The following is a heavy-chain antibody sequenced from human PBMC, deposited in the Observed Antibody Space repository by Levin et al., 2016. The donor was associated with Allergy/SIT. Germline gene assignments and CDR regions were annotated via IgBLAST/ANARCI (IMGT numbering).Heavy chain of an antibody. V-gene: IGHV5-51*01. Sequence: VRQMPGKGLEWMGIIYPGDSDTRYSPSFQGQVTISADKSISTAYLQWSSLKASDTAMYYCARAWGQGVVEYYYYYMDVWGKGTTVTVSS. CDR3: ARAWGQGVVEYYYYYMDV. D-gene: IGHD2-21*01. J-gene: IGHJ6*03. CDR2: IYPGDSDT.